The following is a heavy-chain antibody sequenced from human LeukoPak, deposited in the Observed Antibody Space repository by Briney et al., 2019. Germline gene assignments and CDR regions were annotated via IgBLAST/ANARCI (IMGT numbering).Heavy chain of an antibody. V-gene: IGHV1-46*01. D-gene: IGHD2-2*01. CDR1: GYTFTSYY. J-gene: IGHJ3*02. CDR2: INPSGGST. Sequence: ASVKVSCKASGYTFTSYYMHWVRQAPGQGLEWMGIINPSGGSTSYAQKFQGRVTMTRDMSTSTVYMELSSLRSEDTAVYYCASGIVGVPAAMSGAFDIWGQGTMVTVSS. CDR3: ASGIVGVPAAMSGAFDI.